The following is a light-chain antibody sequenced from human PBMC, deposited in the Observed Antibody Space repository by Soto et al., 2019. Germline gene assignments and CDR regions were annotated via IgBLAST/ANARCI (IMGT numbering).Light chain of an antibody. J-gene: IGKJ1*01. Sequence: DIQMTQSPSSLSASVGDRVTITCRASQSISSYLNWYQQKPGKAPKLLIYAASSLQSGVPSRFSGRGSGTDFTLTISSLQPEDFATYYCQQSYSTPPRTFGQGTKVEIK. V-gene: IGKV1-39*01. CDR1: QSISSY. CDR2: AAS. CDR3: QQSYSTPPRT.